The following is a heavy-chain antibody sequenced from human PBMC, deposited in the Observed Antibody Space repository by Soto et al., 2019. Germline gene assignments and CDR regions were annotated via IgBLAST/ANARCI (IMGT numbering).Heavy chain of an antibody. CDR1: GGSISSYY. CDR3: ARLPYSGYDSSTIDEDYYFDY. Sequence: PSETLSLTCTVSGGSISSYYWSWIRQPPGKGLEWIGYIYYSGSTNYNPSLKSRVTISVDTSKNQFSLKLSSVTAADTAVYYCARLPYSGYDSSTIDEDYYFDYWGQGTLVTVSS. V-gene: IGHV4-59*08. CDR2: IYYSGST. J-gene: IGHJ4*02. D-gene: IGHD5-12*01.